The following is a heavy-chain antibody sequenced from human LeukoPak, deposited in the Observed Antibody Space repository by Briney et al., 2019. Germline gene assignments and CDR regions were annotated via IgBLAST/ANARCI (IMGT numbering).Heavy chain of an antibody. V-gene: IGHV3-23*01. CDR2: ISGSGGST. J-gene: IGHJ5*02. D-gene: IGHD6-19*01. CDR1: GFTFSSYA. Sequence: GGSLRLSCAASGFTFSSYAMSGVRQAPGKGLEWVSAISGSGGSTYYADSVKGRFTISRDNSKNTLYLQMNRLRAEYTAVYDCAKSIAVAGTDWFDPWGQGTLVTVSS. CDR3: AKSIAVAGTDWFDP.